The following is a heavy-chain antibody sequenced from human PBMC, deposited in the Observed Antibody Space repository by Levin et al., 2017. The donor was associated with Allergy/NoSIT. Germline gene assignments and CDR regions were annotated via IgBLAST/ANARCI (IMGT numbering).Heavy chain of an antibody. CDR1: GGSVSSGSYY. V-gene: IGHV4-61*01. CDR3: ARARKYYDILTGRNWYFDL. J-gene: IGHJ2*01. CDR2: IYYSGST. Sequence: SETLSLTCTVSGGSVSSGSYYWSWIRQPPGKGLEWIGYIYYSGSTNYNPSLKSRVTISVDTSKNQFSLKLSSVTAADTAVYYCARARKYYDILTGRNWYFDLWGRGTLVTVSS. D-gene: IGHD3-9*01.